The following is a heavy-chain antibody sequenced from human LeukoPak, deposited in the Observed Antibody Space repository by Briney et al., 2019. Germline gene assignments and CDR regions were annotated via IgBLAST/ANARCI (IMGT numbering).Heavy chain of an antibody. V-gene: IGHV4-4*02. Sequence: PSETLSLTCAVSGGSISSSNWWSWVRQPPGKGLEWIGEIYHSGSTNYNPSLKSRVTISVDTSKNQFSLKLSSVTAADTAVYYCARIADTGPYYYGLDVWGQGTTVTVSS. CDR3: ARIADTGPYYYGLDV. CDR2: IYHSGST. D-gene: IGHD1-14*01. CDR1: GGSISSSNW. J-gene: IGHJ6*02.